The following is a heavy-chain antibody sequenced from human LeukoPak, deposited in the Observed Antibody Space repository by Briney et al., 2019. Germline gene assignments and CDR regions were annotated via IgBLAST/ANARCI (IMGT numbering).Heavy chain of an antibody. J-gene: IGHJ4*02. V-gene: IGHV4-59*01. D-gene: IGHD3-10*01. CDR3: ASLGLGSYYSL. CDR2: IYYSGST. Sequence: SETLSLTCTVSGGSISSYYWSWIRQPPGKGLEWIGYIYYSGSTNYNPSLKSRVTISVDTSKNQFSLKLSSVTAADTAVYYCASLGLGSYYSLWGQGTLVTVSS. CDR1: GGSISSYY.